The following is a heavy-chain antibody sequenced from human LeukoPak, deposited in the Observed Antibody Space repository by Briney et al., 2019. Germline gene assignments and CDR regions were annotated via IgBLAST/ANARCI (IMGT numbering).Heavy chain of an antibody. D-gene: IGHD2-2*01. CDR3: ARDTVVVISEYYYYYYGMDV. V-gene: IGHV4-34*01. CDR2: INHSGST. Sequence: SETLSLTCAVYGGSFSGYYWSWIRQPPGKGLEWIGEINHSGSTYYNPSLKSRVTISVDTSKNQFSLKLTSVTAADTAVYYCARDTVVVISEYYYYYYGMDVWGQGTTVTVSS. CDR1: GGSFSGYY. J-gene: IGHJ6*02.